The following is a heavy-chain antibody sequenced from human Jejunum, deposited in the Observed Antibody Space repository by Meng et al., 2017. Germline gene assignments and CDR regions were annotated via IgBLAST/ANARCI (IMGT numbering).Heavy chain of an antibody. V-gene: IGHV3-23*04. Sequence: EVQLVESGGGLVQPGGSLRLSCAASGFTFNKYAMSWVRQAPGKGLEWVSAITGSGISTYYADSVKGRFTISRDSSTNTLFLQMNSLRVEDTAVYFCAKEVAFGDCGGDCRDRVVDYWGQGTLVTVSS. J-gene: IGHJ4*02. CDR2: ITGSGIST. D-gene: IGHD2-21*02. CDR3: AKEVAFGDCGGDCRDRVVDY. CDR1: GFTFNKYA.